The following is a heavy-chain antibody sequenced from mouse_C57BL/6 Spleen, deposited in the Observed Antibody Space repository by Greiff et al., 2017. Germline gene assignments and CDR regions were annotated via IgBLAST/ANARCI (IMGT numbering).Heavy chain of an antibody. D-gene: IGHD2-5*01. V-gene: IGHV1-69*01. Sequence: VQLQQPGAELVMPGASVKLSCKASGYTFTSYWMHWVKQRPGQGLEWIGEIDPSDSYTNYNQKFKGKSTLTVDKSSSTAYMQLSRLTSEDSAVYYGARRASNHWYFDVWGTGTTVTVSS. CDR2: IDPSDSYT. J-gene: IGHJ1*03. CDR1: GYTFTSYW. CDR3: ARRASNHWYFDV.